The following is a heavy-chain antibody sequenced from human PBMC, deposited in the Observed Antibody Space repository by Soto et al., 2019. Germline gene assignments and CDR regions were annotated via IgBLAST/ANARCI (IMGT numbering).Heavy chain of an antibody. CDR1: GGSISSYY. J-gene: IGHJ6*02. V-gene: IGHV4-59*01. CDR2: IYYSGST. D-gene: IGHD5-18*01. CDR3: ASQDTAMDYGMDV. Sequence: SETLSLTCTVSGGSISSYYWSWIRQPPGKGLEWIGYIYYSGSTNYNPSLKSRVTISVDTSKNQFSLKLSSVTAADTAVYYCASQDTAMDYGMDVWRQGTTVTVSS.